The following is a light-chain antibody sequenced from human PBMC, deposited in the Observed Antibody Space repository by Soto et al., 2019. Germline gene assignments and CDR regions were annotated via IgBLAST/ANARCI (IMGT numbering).Light chain of an antibody. CDR2: SNN. V-gene: IGLV1-44*01. J-gene: IGLJ1*01. Sequence: QSVLTQPPSASGPPGQRVTISCSGSSSNIGSNIVNWYQHLPGTAPKLLIHSNNQRPSGVPDRFAGSKSGTSASLAISGLQSEDEADYYCTACDDSLNGYVFGTGTKVTVL. CDR1: SSNIGSNI. CDR3: TACDDSLNGYV.